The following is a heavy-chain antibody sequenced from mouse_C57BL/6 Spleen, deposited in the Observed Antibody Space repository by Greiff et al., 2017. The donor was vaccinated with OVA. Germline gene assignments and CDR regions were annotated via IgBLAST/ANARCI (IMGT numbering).Heavy chain of an antibody. CDR3: ARGGYGNYGYFDV. D-gene: IGHD2-1*01. V-gene: IGHV5-15*01. J-gene: IGHJ1*03. CDR2: ISNLAYSI. CDR1: GFTFSDYG. Sequence: EVHLVESGGGLVQPGGSLKLSCAASGFTFSDYGMAWVRQAPRKGPEWVAFISNLAYSIYYADTVTGRFTISRENAKNALYLEMSGLRSEDTAMYYCARGGYGNYGYFDVWGTGTTVTVSS.